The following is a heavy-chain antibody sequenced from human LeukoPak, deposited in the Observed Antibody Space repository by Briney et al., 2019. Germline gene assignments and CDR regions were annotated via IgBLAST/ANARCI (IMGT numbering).Heavy chain of an antibody. CDR3: ARDLPPAYYDFWSGPDY. D-gene: IGHD3-3*01. CDR1: GGSISSGSYY. V-gene: IGHV4-61*02. J-gene: IGHJ4*02. Sequence: PSETLSLTCTVSGGSISSGSYYWSWIRQPAGKGLEWIGRIYTSGSTNYNPSLKSRVTISVDTSKNQFSLKLSSVTVADTAVYYCARDLPPAYYDFWSGPDYWGQGTLVTVSS. CDR2: IYTSGST.